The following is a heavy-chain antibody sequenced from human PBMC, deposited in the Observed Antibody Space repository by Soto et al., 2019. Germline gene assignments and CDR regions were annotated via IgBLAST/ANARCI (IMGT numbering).Heavy chain of an antibody. J-gene: IGHJ4*02. V-gene: IGHV3-74*01. CDR1: GFTFSSYW. D-gene: IGHD6-6*01. CDR3: ARRGYSSSSFDY. CDR2: INSDGSST. Sequence: PGGSLRLSCAASGFTFSSYWMHWVRQAPGNGLVWVSRINSDGSSTSYADSVKGRFTISRDNAKNTLYLQMNSLRAEDTAVYYCARRGYSSSSFDYWGQGTLVTVSS.